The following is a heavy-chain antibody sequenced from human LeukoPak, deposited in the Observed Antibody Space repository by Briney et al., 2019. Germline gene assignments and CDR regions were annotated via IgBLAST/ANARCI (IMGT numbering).Heavy chain of an antibody. CDR1: GYTFTSYG. J-gene: IGHJ3*02. CDR2: ISAYNGNT. D-gene: IGHD2-2*01. CDR3: ARERPLGTYCSSTSCYDKFDAFDI. V-gene: IGHV1-18*01. Sequence: ASVKVSCKASGYTFTSYGISWVRQAPGQGLEWMGWISAYNGNTNYAQKLQGRVTMTTDTSTSTAYMELRSLRSDDTAVYYCARERPLGTYCSSTSCYDKFDAFDIWGQGTMVTVSS.